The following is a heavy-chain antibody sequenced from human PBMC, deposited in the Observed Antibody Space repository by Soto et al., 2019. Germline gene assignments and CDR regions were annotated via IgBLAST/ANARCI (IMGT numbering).Heavy chain of an antibody. Sequence: GESLKISCAASGFTFNSYAMSWVRQAPGKGLEWVSAISGSGGSTYYGDSVKGRFTLSRDNSKNTLYLQMNRLSAEDTAVYYCANAGIVPTIYYFDYWGQGTMVTVSS. D-gene: IGHD5-12*01. V-gene: IGHV3-23*01. CDR1: GFTFNSYA. CDR3: ANAGIVPTIYYFDY. CDR2: ISGSGGST. J-gene: IGHJ4*02.